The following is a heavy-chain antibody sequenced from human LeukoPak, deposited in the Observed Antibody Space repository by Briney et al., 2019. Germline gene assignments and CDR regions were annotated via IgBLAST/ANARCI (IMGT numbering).Heavy chain of an antibody. CDR3: ARARTYYDSSGYPFDY. CDR2: IIPIFGTA. D-gene: IGHD3-22*01. V-gene: IGHV1-69*05. Sequence: GSSVKVSCKASGGTFSSYAISWVRQAPGQGLEWMGRIIPIFGTANYAQKFQGRVTITTDESTGTSYMELSILRSEDTAVYYCARARTYYDSSGYPFDYWGQGTLVTVSS. J-gene: IGHJ4*02. CDR1: GGTFSSYA.